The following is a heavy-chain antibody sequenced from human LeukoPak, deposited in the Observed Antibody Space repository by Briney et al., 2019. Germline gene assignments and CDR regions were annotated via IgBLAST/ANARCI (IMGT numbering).Heavy chain of an antibody. Sequence: GGSLRLSCAASGFTFSSYAMHWVRQAPGKGLEWVAVISYDGSNKYYADSVKGRFTISRDNSKNTLYLQMNSLRDEDTAVYYCASSGSYRFDYWGQGTLVTVSS. D-gene: IGHD1-26*01. J-gene: IGHJ4*02. V-gene: IGHV3-30-3*01. CDR3: ASSGSYRFDY. CDR2: ISYDGSNK. CDR1: GFTFSSYA.